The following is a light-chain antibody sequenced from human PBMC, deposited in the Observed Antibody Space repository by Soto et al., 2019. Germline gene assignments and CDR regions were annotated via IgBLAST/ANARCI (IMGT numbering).Light chain of an antibody. V-gene: IGLV1-44*01. CDR3: AAWDDSLNGYV. J-gene: IGLJ1*01. CDR1: GSNIGTNT. Sequence: QSVPTQPPSASGTPGQRVTISCSGSGSNIGTNTVNWYQHLPGTAPKLLIYSNNQRPSGVPDRFSGSKSGTSVSLAISGLQSEDEADYFCAAWDDSLNGYVFGTGTKVTVL. CDR2: SNN.